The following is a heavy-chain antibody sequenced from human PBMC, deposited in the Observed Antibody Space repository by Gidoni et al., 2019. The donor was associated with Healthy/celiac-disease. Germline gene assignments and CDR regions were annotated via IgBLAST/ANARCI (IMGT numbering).Heavy chain of an antibody. CDR2: ISGSGGST. J-gene: IGHJ3*02. CDR3: ATLTYFGAFDI. Sequence: EVQLLESGGGLVQPGGSLRLSCEDSGFTFSRYAMSWVRPAPGKGLQWFSAISGSGGSTYYADSVKGRFTISRDNSKNTLYLQMNSLRAEDTAVYYCATLTYFGAFDIWGQGTMVTVSS. D-gene: IGHD3-16*01. V-gene: IGHV3-23*01. CDR1: GFTFSRYA.